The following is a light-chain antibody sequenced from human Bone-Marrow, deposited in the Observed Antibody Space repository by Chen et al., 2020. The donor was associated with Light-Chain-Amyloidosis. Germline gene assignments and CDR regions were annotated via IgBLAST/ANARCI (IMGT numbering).Light chain of an antibody. Sequence: SALTQPASVSGSPGQSFTISCTGTNNDVGHYNYFSWYQQHPGKAPHLRIYDGDIRPSGVSRRFSGSKSGNSASLTSSGFQAGDEADYYCSSNTSTSARYVFGTGTKVTVL. V-gene: IGLV2-14*03. CDR1: NNDVGHYNY. J-gene: IGLJ1*01. CDR2: DGD. CDR3: SSNTSTSARYV.